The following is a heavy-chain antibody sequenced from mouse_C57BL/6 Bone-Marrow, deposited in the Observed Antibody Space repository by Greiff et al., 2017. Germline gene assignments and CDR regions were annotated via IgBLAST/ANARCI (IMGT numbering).Heavy chain of an antibody. CDR2: IDPETGGT. D-gene: IGHD2-2*01. CDR3: TRWLPFYAMDY. J-gene: IGHJ4*01. V-gene: IGHV1-15*01. Sequence: QVQLQQSGAELVRPGASVTLSCKASGYTFTDYEMHWVKQTPVHGLEWIGAIDPETGGTAYNQKFKGKAILTAAKSSSTAYMELRSLTSEDSAVYYCTRWLPFYAMDYWGQGTSVTVSS. CDR1: GYTFTDYE.